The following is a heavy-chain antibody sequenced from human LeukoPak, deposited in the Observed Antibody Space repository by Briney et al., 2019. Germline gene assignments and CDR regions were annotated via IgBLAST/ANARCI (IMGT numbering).Heavy chain of an antibody. CDR2: IHNTGRA. D-gene: IGHD2-2*01. Sequence: PSETLSLTCTVSGGSISGYYWSWIRQRPGKGLQFIGYIHNTGRANYNPSLQCRAALSSDKSKHKFYLMRRSVTAVDMAVYYCARLSKDTVVLPAAMAHYFDYWGQGTLVTVSS. J-gene: IGHJ4*02. CDR1: GGSISGYY. V-gene: IGHV4-59*12. CDR3: ARLSKDTVVLPAAMAHYFDY.